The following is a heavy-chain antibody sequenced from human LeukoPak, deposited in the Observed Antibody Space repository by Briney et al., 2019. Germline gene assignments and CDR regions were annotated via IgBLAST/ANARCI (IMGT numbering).Heavy chain of an antibody. CDR3: ARGKGDGYNLGTFDI. D-gene: IGHD5-24*01. Sequence: ASVKVSCKASGYTFSSYYIHWLRQAPGKGLEWMGIINPSAGSTTYAQNFQGRVTMTRDTSTSTVYVELSRLTSDDTAVYYCARGKGDGYNLGTFDIWGQGTMVTVSS. CDR1: GYTFSSYY. CDR2: INPSAGST. V-gene: IGHV1-46*01. J-gene: IGHJ3*02.